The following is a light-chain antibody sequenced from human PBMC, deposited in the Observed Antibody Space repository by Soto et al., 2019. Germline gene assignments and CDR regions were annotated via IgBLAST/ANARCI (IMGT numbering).Light chain of an antibody. Sequence: EIMMTQSPATLSVSPGERATLSCRASQSVRNNLAWYQQKPGPAPRLLIYYASTRATGIPARFSGSGSGTEFTLTISSLQSEDFALYYCQQYNNWPPITFGQGTRLEIK. CDR2: YAS. CDR1: QSVRNN. J-gene: IGKJ5*01. CDR3: QQYNNWPPIT. V-gene: IGKV3-15*01.